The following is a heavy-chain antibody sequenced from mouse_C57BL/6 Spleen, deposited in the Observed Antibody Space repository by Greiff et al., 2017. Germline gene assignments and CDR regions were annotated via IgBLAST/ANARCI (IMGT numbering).Heavy chain of an antibody. D-gene: IGHD1-1*01. CDR3: ARENYGSKDYGYFDV. CDR1: GYAFSSYW. Sequence: QVQLQQSGAELVKPGASVKISCKASGYAFSSYWMNWVKQRPGTGLEWIGQIYPGDGDTNYNGKFKGKATLTADKSSSTAYMQLSSLTSEDSAVXFGARENYGSKDYGYFDVWGTGTTVTVSS. CDR2: IYPGDGDT. J-gene: IGHJ1*03. V-gene: IGHV1-80*01.